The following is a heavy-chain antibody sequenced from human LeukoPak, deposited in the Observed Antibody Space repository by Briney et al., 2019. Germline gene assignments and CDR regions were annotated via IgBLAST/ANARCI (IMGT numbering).Heavy chain of an antibody. CDR2: ISTDGSTT. J-gene: IGHJ4*02. V-gene: IGHV3-74*01. CDR1: GFTFSSDW. D-gene: IGHD5-18*01. CDR3: ARDRYGIRRDYFDY. Sequence: GGSLRLSCATSGFTFSSDWMHWVRQAPGKGLAWVSHISTDGSTTNYADSVKGRFSISRDNAKNTLYLQMNSLRADDTAVYYCARDRYGIRRDYFDYWGQGILVTVSS.